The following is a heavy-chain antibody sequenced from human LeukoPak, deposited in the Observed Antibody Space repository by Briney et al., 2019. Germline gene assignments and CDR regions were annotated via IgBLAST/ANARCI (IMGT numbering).Heavy chain of an antibody. V-gene: IGHV1-2*02. CDR3: ARIAVAGSAFDI. Sequence: ASVKVSCKASGYTFTGYYMHWVRQAPGQGLEWMGWINPNSGGTNYAQKFQGRATMTRDTSISTAYMELSRLRSDDTAVYYCARIAVAGSAFDIWGQGTMVTVSS. CDR1: GYTFTGYY. CDR2: INPNSGGT. D-gene: IGHD6-19*01. J-gene: IGHJ3*02.